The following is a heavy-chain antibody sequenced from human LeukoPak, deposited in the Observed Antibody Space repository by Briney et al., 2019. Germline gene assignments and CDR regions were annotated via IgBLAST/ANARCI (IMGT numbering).Heavy chain of an antibody. CDR1: GYTLTELS. CDR2: FDPEDGET. CDR3: ATFPALGYQLLAGHGMDV. V-gene: IGHV1-24*01. Sequence: ASVKVSCKVSGYTLTELSMHWVRQAPGKGLEWMGGFDPEDGETIYAQKFQGRVTMTEDTSTDTAYMELSSLRSEDTAVYYCATFPALGYQLLAGHGMDVWGQGTTVTVSS. D-gene: IGHD2-2*01. J-gene: IGHJ6*02.